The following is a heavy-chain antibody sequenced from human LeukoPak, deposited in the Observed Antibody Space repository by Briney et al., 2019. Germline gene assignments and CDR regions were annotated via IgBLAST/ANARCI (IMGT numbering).Heavy chain of an antibody. D-gene: IGHD6-19*01. J-gene: IGHJ4*02. CDR2: VYYSGST. CDR3: ARNQGYSSGWLGY. Sequence: PSETLSLTCTVSGGSISSSPYYWGWIRQPPGKGLEWIGSVYYSGSTYYNPSLKSRVTISVDTSKNQFSLKLSSVTAADTAVYYCARNQGYSSGWLGYWGQGTLVTVSS. CDR1: GGSISSSPYY. V-gene: IGHV4-39*07.